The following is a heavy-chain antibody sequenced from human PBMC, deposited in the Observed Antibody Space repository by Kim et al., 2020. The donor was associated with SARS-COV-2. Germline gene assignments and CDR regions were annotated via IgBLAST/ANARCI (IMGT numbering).Heavy chain of an antibody. CDR3: ARGGPMDDSSGYYYYSDAFDI. J-gene: IGHJ3*02. CDR2: IKQDGSEK. CDR1: GFTFSSYW. D-gene: IGHD3-22*01. V-gene: IGHV3-7*01. Sequence: GGSLRLSCAASGFTFSSYWMSWVRQAPGKGLEWVANIKQDGSEKYYVDSVKGRFTISRDNAKNSLYLQMNSLRAEDTAVYYCARGGPMDDSSGYYYYSDAFDIWGQGTMVTVSS.